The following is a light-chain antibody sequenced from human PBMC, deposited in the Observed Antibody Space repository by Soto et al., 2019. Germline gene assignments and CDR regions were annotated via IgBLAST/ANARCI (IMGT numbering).Light chain of an antibody. J-gene: IGLJ1*01. CDR1: SSDVGGHNF. Sequence: QSVLTQPASVSGSPGQSITISCTGTSSDVGGHNFVSWYQQHPGKAPKLMIYDVSNRPSGVSNRFSGSKSGNTASLTISGLQAEDEADYYCSSYTRSNTYVFGTGTKLTVL. V-gene: IGLV2-14*01. CDR3: SSYTRSNTYV. CDR2: DVS.